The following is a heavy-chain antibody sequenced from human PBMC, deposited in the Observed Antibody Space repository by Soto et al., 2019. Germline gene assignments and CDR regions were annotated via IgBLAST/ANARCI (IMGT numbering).Heavy chain of an antibody. D-gene: IGHD6-13*01. CDR1: GFSFSSYG. V-gene: IGHV3-30*18. Sequence: QVQLVESGGGVVQPGRSLRLSCAASGFSFSSYGMYWVRQAPGKGLEWVAVISYDGSNKYYADSVKGRFTISRDNSKNTLYLQMNSLRAEDTAVYYCAKALIAAACTPSYFDYWGQGTLVTVSS. CDR3: AKALIAAACTPSYFDY. J-gene: IGHJ4*02. CDR2: ISYDGSNK.